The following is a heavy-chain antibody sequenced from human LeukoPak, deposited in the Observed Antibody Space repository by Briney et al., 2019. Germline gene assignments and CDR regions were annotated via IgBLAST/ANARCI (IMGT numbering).Heavy chain of an antibody. J-gene: IGHJ4*02. D-gene: IGHD3-10*01. CDR2: INWNGGST. V-gene: IGHV3-20*04. CDR3: AGALLYYYGSGSYYGTALGY. CDR1: GFTFDDYG. Sequence: GGSLRLSCAASGFTFDDYGMSWVRQAPGKGLEWVSGINWNGGSTGYADSVKGRFTISRDNAKNSLYLQMNSLRAEDTALYYCAGALLYYYGSGSYYGTALGYWGQGTLVTVSS.